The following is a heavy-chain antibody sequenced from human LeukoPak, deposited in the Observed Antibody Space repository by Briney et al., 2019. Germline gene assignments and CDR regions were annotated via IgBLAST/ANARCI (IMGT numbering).Heavy chain of an antibody. CDR3: ARGGSGGVVVIATITFDY. CDR1: GGSFSGYY. J-gene: IGHJ4*02. Sequence: SETLSLTCAVYGGSFSGYYWSWIRQPPGKGLEWIREINHSGSTNYNPSLKSRVTISVDTSKNQFSLKLSSVTAADTAVYYCARGGSGGVVVIATITFDYWGQGTLVTVSS. V-gene: IGHV4-34*01. D-gene: IGHD2-21*01. CDR2: INHSGST.